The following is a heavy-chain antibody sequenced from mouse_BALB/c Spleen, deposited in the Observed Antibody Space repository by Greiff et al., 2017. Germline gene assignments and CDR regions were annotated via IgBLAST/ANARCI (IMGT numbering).Heavy chain of an antibody. CDR3: ARLGFAY. J-gene: IGHJ3*01. CDR1: GYTFSSYW. CDR2: ILPGSGST. Sequence: VQLQQSGAELARPGASVKISCKATGYTFSSYWIEWVKQRPGHGLEWIGEILPGSGSTNYNEKFKGKATFTADTSSNTAYMQLSSLTSEDSAVYYCARLGFAYWGQGTLVTVSA. V-gene: IGHV1-9*01.